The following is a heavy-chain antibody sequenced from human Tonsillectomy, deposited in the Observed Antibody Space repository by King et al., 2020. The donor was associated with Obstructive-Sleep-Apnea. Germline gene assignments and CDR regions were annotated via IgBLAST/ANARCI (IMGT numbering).Heavy chain of an antibody. CDR3: ATGAVTTPTYYFDY. D-gene: IGHD4-17*01. V-gene: IGHV1-2*02. J-gene: IGHJ4*02. CDR2: INPNSGGT. Sequence: QLVQSGAEVRKPGASVKVSCKTSGYTFTAYYVHWVRQAPGQGLEWMGWINPNSGGTKYAQNFQGRVTMTRDTSISTAYMDLTRLISDDTAVYYCATGAVTTPTYYFDYWGQGTLVTVSS. CDR1: GYTFTAYY.